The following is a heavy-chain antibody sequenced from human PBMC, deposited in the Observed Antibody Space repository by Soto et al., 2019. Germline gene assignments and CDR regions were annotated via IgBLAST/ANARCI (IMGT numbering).Heavy chain of an antibody. D-gene: IGHD3-22*01. CDR3: ARGPYYYDSSGYSVY. Sequence: ASVKVSFKASGYTFTSYGISWLRQAPGQGLEWMGWISAYNGNTNYAQKLQGRVTMTTDTSTSTAYMELRSLRSDDTAVYYCARGPYYYDSSGYSVYWGQGTLVTVSS. CDR2: ISAYNGNT. V-gene: IGHV1-18*01. CDR1: GYTFTSYG. J-gene: IGHJ4*02.